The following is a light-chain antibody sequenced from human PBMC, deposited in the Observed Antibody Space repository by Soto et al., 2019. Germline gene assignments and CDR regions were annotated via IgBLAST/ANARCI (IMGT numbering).Light chain of an antibody. CDR3: QQRSNWPPT. Sequence: EIVLTQSPSTLSLSPGERATLSGRASQSVSSYLAWYQQKPGQAPRLLIYDAPNRATGIPARFSGSGSGTDFTLTISSLEPEDFAVYYCQQRSNWPPTFGPGT. CDR2: DAP. V-gene: IGKV3-11*01. J-gene: IGKJ3*01. CDR1: QSVSSY.